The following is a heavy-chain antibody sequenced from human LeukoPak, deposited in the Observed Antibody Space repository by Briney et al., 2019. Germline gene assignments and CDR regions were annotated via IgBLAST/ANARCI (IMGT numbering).Heavy chain of an antibody. Sequence: GGSLRLSCAASGFTVSSNYMSWVRQAPGKGLEWVSVIYSGGSTYYADSVKGRFTISRDNSKNTLYLQMNSLRAEDTAVYYCANSYYYDSSGYGYFDYWGQGTLVTVSS. V-gene: IGHV3-66*01. D-gene: IGHD3-22*01. CDR2: IYSGGST. J-gene: IGHJ4*02. CDR1: GFTVSSNY. CDR3: ANSYYYDSSGYGYFDY.